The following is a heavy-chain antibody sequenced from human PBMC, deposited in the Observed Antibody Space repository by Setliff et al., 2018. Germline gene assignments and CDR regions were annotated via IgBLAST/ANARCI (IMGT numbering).Heavy chain of an antibody. J-gene: IGHJ4*02. CDR1: GGSISSSSYY. Sequence: SETLSLTCTVSGGSISSSSYYWAWIRQPPGRGLELIGSIFYGGSTYYNPSLKSRVTISIDASKNQFSLKLDSVTAADTAVYYCARTDDYYNFYAYWGQGTLVTV. D-gene: IGHD3-3*01. V-gene: IGHV4-39*07. CDR3: ARTDDYYNFYAY. CDR2: IFYGGST.